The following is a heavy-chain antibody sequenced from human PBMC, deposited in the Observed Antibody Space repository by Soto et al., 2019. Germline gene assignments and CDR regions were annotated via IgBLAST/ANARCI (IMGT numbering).Heavy chain of an antibody. D-gene: IGHD6-13*01. V-gene: IGHV4-34*01. CDR3: AGGRGRQQLVMSYYYGMDV. CDR2: INHSGST. Sequence: SETLSLTCAVYGGSFSGYYWSWIRQPPGKGLEWIGEINHSGSTNYNPSLKSRATISVDTSKNQFSLNLSSVTAADTAVYYCAGGRGRQQLVMSYYYGMDVWGQGTTVTVSS. CDR1: GGSFSGYY. J-gene: IGHJ6*02.